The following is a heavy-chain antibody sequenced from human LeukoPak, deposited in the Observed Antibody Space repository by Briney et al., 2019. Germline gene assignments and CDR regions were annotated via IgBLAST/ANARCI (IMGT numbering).Heavy chain of an antibody. CDR2: ISAYNGNT. J-gene: IGHJ5*02. D-gene: IGHD2-2*02. V-gene: IGHV1-18*01. CDR3: ARDLWVGYCSSTSCHTGFDP. CDR1: DYTFTSYG. Sequence: ASVKVSCKASDYTFTSYGISWVRQAPGQGLEWMGWISAYNGNTNYAQKLQGRVTMTTDTSTSTAYMELRSLRSDDTAVYYCARDLWVGYCSSTSCHTGFDPWGQGTLVTVSS.